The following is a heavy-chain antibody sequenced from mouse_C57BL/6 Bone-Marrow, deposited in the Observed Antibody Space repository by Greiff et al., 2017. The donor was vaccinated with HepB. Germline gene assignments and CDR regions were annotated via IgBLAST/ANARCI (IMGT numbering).Heavy chain of an antibody. V-gene: IGHV1-39*01. J-gene: IGHJ4*01. CDR2: INPNYGTT. D-gene: IGHD2-2*01. Sequence: VHVKQSGPELVKPGASVKISCKASGYSFTDYNMNWVKQSNGKSLEWIGVINPNYGTTSYNQKFKGKATLTVDQSSSTAYMQLNSLTSEDSAVYYCARKTMVANYYAMDYWGQGTSVTVSS. CDR3: ARKTMVANYYAMDY. CDR1: GYSFTDYN.